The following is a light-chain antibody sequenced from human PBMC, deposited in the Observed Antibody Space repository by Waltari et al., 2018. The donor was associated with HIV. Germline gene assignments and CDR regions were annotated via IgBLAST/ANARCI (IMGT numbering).Light chain of an antibody. CDR1: QSLLHRDGKTY. J-gene: IGKJ4*01. V-gene: IGKV2D-29*01. Sequence: IVLTQTPLSPPVTPAQPASFSCTSRQSLLHRDGKTYLYWYLQRPGQPPQLLISEVSNRFSGVPDRFRGGGSGTDFALKISRVEADDIGVYYCMQSIELPLTFGGGTKVEIK. CDR2: EVS. CDR3: MQSIELPLT.